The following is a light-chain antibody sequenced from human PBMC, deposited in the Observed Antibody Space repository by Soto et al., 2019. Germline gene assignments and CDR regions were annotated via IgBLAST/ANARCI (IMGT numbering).Light chain of an antibody. CDR2: LNGDGSH. V-gene: IGLV4-69*01. CDR3: QTWGSGTVV. CDR1: SGHTNYA. J-gene: IGLJ2*01. Sequence: QPVLTQSPSASASLGASVKLTCTLSSGHTNYAIAWHQQQPEKGPRYLMKLNGDGSHSKGDGIPDRFSGSSSGTERYLTISSLQSEDEADYYCQTWGSGTVVFGGGTKVTVL.